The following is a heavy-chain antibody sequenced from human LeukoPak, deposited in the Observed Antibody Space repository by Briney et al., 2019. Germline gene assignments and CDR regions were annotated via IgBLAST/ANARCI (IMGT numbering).Heavy chain of an antibody. J-gene: IGHJ5*02. D-gene: IGHD3-10*01. V-gene: IGHV3-23*01. CDR1: GFTFSSYA. CDR2: ISGSGGST. CDR3: AKQSAPYYYGSAA. Sequence: PGGSLRLSCAASGFTFSSYAMSWVRQAPGKGLKWVSAISGSGGSTYYADSVKGRFTISRDNSKNTLYLQMNSLRAEDTAVYYCAKQSAPYYYGSAAWGQGTLVTVSS.